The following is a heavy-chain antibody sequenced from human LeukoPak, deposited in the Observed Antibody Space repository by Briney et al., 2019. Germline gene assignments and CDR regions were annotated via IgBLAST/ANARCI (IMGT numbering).Heavy chain of an antibody. Sequence: PSETLSLTCAVSGGSISSYYWSWIRQPPGKGLEWIGYIYYSGSTNYNPSLKSRVTISVDTSKNQFSLKLSSVTAADTAVYYCARGLSIVELDYWGQGTLVTVSS. J-gene: IGHJ4*02. CDR3: ARGLSIVELDY. D-gene: IGHD3-22*01. CDR1: GGSISSYY. CDR2: IYYSGST. V-gene: IGHV4-59*08.